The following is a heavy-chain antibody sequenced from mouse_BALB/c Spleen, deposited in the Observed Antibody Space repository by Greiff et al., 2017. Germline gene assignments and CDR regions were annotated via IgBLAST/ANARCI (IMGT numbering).Heavy chain of an antibody. CDR2: IYPGSGST. V-gene: IGHV1-81*01. CDR3: AREPDYYGSSYYFDY. J-gene: IGHJ2*01. D-gene: IGHD1-1*01. Sequence: QVQLQQSGPELVKPGASVKMSCKASGYTFTDYVISWVKQRTGQGLEWIGEIYPGSGSTYYNEKFKGKATLTADKSSNTAYMQLSSLTSEDSAVYFCAREPDYYGSSYYFDYWGQGTTLTVSS. CDR1: GYTFTDYV.